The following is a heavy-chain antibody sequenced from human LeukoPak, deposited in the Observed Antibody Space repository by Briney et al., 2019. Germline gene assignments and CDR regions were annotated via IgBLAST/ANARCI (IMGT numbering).Heavy chain of an antibody. Sequence: PSETLSLTCTVSGGSISSYYWSWIRQPPGKGLEWIGYIYYSGSTNYNPSLKSRVTMSIDTSKNQFSLKLNSVTAADTAVYYCARLTYYYDSSSYFDYWGQGTLVTVSS. J-gene: IGHJ4*02. CDR1: GGSISSYY. CDR3: ARLTYYYDSSSYFDY. CDR2: IYYSGST. D-gene: IGHD3-22*01. V-gene: IGHV4-59*12.